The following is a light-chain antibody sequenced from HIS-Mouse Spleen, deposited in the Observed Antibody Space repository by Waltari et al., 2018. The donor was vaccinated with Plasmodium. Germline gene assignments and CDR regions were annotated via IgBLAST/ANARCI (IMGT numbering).Light chain of an antibody. CDR1: QSVSSY. V-gene: IGKV3-11*01. Sequence: EIVLTQSPATLSLSPGERATLSCRASQSVSSYLAWYQQKPGQAPRLLIYDASNRATGIPARFSGSGCGTDFTLTISSLEPEDFAVFYCQQRSNWPRVLTFGGGTKVDIK. CDR2: DAS. J-gene: IGKJ4*01. CDR3: QQRSNWPRVLT.